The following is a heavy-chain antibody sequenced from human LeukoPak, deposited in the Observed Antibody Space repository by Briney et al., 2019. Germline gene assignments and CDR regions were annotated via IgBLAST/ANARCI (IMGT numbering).Heavy chain of an antibody. Sequence: AWVKVSCKASGGTFSSYAISWVRRAPGQGLEWMGGIIPIFGTANYAQNFQGRVTMTRDTSISTAYMEVSRLRSDDTAVYYCAREDSSGYDYWGQGTLVTVSS. CDR1: GGTFSSYA. CDR3: AREDSSGYDY. D-gene: IGHD3-22*01. J-gene: IGHJ4*02. V-gene: IGHV1-69*05. CDR2: IIPIFGTA.